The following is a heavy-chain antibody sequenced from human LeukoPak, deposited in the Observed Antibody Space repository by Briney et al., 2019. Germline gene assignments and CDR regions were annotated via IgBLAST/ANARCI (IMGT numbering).Heavy chain of an antibody. CDR3: ARDDAPTARASGMDV. CDR2: ISETRSNI. CDR1: GFTFSSYS. Sequence: PGGSLRLSCAASGFTFSSYSMNWVRQAPGKGLEWVSYISETRSNIYYAQSVRGRFTISRDNAKNSLYLQLNSLRVEDTAVYYCARDDAPTARASGMDVWGKGTTVIVSS. J-gene: IGHJ6*04. V-gene: IGHV3-21*06. D-gene: IGHD6-6*01.